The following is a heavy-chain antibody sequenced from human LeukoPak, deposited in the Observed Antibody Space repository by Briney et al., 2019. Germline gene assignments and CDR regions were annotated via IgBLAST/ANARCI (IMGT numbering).Heavy chain of an antibody. CDR1: GFTFSSYA. Sequence: GGSLRLSCAASGFTFSSYAMSWVRQAPGKGLERVSAISSSGGSTYYADSVKGRFTISRDNSKNTLYLQMNSLRAEDTAVYYCAKELDVVVVAATQVYYYGMDVWGQGTTVTVSS. V-gene: IGHV3-23*01. J-gene: IGHJ6*02. CDR3: AKELDVVVVAATQVYYYGMDV. D-gene: IGHD2-15*01. CDR2: ISSSGGST.